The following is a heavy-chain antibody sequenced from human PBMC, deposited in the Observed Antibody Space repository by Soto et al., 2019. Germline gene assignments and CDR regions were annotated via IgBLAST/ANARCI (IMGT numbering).Heavy chain of an antibody. Sequence: ASVKVSCKASGYTFINCGNKWVTPAPGQGLVWMVCLSVYNGHTKSAQKFQDRITMTTDTVTNTAYMELRSLKSDDTAVYDCARDPQYIGSLSGGCDAFFIWG. D-gene: IGHD5-12*01. J-gene: IGHJ3*02. CDR3: ARDPQYIGSLSGGCDAFFI. V-gene: IGHV1-18*01. CDR1: GYTFINCG. CDR2: LSVYNGHT.